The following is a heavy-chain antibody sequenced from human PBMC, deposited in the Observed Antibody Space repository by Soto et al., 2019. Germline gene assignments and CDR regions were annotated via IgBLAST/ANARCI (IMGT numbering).Heavy chain of an antibody. CDR3: AIFITGTPPVRRDYYCYMAV. Sequence: ASVKVSCKVSGYTLTDLSMHWLRQAPRKGLVRIVGFDPEDGETIYAQKFQGRVTMTEDTSTDTAYMELSSLRSEDTAVYYCAIFITGTPPVRRDYYCYMAVWVKGTTVTVSS. J-gene: IGHJ6*03. D-gene: IGHD1-7*01. V-gene: IGHV1-24*01. CDR2: FDPEDGET. CDR1: GYTLTDLS.